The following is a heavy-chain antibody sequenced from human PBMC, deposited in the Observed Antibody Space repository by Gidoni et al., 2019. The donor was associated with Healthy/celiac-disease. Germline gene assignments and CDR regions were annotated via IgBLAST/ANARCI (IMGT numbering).Heavy chain of an antibody. Sequence: QVQLVPSGAAVKKPGASVKVSCKASGYTFTSYYMHWVRQAPGQGLEWMGIINPSGGSTSYAQKFQGRVTMTRDTSTSTVYMELSSLRSEDTAVYYCARAGCGGDCYSWRFDLWGRGTLVTVSS. CDR3: ARAGCGGDCYSWRFDL. J-gene: IGHJ2*01. D-gene: IGHD2-21*02. CDR2: INPSGGST. CDR1: GYTFTSYY. V-gene: IGHV1-46*01.